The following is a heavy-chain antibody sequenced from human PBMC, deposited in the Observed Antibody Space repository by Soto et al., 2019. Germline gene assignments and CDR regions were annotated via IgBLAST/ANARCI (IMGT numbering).Heavy chain of an antibody. CDR3: ERSVAVPSAHIDY. CDR1: AASIGGVY. CDR2: VFYTGSH. V-gene: IGHV4-59*01. D-gene: IGHD1-26*01. J-gene: IGHJ4*02. Sequence: RSQTLSLTCIVAAASIGGVYLSWIRHSPGKGLEWLGYVFYTGSHNTNRSLRTGVRFSVDKSKTEFSWRLGAVAVADTAGYFCERSVAVPSAHIDYWGQGTQVTVSS.